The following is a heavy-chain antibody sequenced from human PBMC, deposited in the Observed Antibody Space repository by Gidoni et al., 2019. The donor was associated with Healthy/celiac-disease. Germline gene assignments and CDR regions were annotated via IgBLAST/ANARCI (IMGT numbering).Heavy chain of an antibody. CDR1: GCTFSSYS. V-gene: IGHV3-21*01. Sequence: EVQLVASGGGLVKPGGSLRLSCSASGCTFSSYSMNWVRQAPGKGLEWVSAIRSSSSYIYYAEAEKGRFTISRDNAKKALYLKMNSLRAEDTDVYDCASAGYFGRYWGQGTLVTVSS. D-gene: IGHD3-3*01. CDR2: IRSSSSYI. J-gene: IGHJ4*02. CDR3: ASAGYFGRY.